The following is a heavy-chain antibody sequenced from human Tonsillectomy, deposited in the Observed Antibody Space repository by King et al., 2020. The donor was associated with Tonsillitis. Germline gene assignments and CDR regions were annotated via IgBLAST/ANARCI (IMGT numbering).Heavy chain of an antibody. D-gene: IGHD3-22*01. CDR3: ARVATNYYYDSSGTSLDYFDY. CDR2: IYHSGST. CDR1: GGSISSGGYS. V-gene: IGHV4-30-2*01. J-gene: IGHJ4*02. Sequence: QLQESGSGLVKPSQTLSLTCAVSGGSISSGGYSWSWIRQPPGKGLEWIEYIYHSGSTYYNPSLKSRVIISLDRSKNQFSLKLSSVTAADTAMYYCARVATNYYYDSSGTSLDYFDYWGQGTLVTVSS.